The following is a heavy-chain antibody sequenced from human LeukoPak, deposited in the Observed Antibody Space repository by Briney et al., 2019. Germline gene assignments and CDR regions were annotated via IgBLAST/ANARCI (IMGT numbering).Heavy chain of an antibody. CDR2: IYTSGST. Sequence: SETLSLTCTVSGGSISSYYWSWIRQPAGKGLEWIGRIYTSGSTNYNPSLKSRVTMSVDTSKNQFSLKLGSVTAADTAVYYCAREGVGSAAAGFDYWGQGTLVTVSS. V-gene: IGHV4-4*07. D-gene: IGHD6-13*01. CDR3: AREGVGSAAAGFDY. CDR1: GGSISSYY. J-gene: IGHJ4*02.